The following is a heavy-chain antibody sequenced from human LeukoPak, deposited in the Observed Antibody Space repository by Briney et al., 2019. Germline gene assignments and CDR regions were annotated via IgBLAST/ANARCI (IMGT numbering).Heavy chain of an antibody. J-gene: IGHJ4*02. CDR3: AGEIFGSGSYPDF. D-gene: IGHD3-10*01. Sequence: GGSLRLSCAASGFAFNTYAMHWVRQAPGQGLEWVALIWHDGSHKFYSNSVRGQFTISRDNSKNTVSLQMNNLRPEDTAVYYGAGEIFGSGSYPDFWGQGTLVTVSS. V-gene: IGHV3-33*01. CDR1: GFAFNTYA. CDR2: IWHDGSHK.